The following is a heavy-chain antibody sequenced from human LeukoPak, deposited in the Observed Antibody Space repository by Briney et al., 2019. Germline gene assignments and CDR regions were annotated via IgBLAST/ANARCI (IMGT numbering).Heavy chain of an antibody. J-gene: IGHJ4*02. CDR2: FSGSGGTT. CDR3: ARFSRGRWSYFDY. D-gene: IGHD2-15*01. Sequence: RGSLRLSCAASGFTFSSYAMNWVRQAPGRGLEWVSGFSGSGGTTYYADSVKGRFTISRDNAKKSLYLQMNSLRAEDTALYYCARFSRGRWSYFDYWGQGALVTVSS. CDR1: GFTFSSYA. V-gene: IGHV3-23*01.